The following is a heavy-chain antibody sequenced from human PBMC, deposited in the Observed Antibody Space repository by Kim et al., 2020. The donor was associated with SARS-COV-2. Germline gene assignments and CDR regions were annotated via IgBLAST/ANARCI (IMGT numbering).Heavy chain of an antibody. CDR2: ISGSGGST. D-gene: IGHD1-20*01. V-gene: IGHV3-23*01. CDR3: AKAPGFKWNDIWNYYFDY. CDR1: GFTFSSYA. Sequence: GGSLRLSCAASGFTFSSYAMSWVRQAPGKGLEWVSAISGSGGSTYYADSVKGRFTISRDNSKNTVFLHMSSLRVDDTAVYYCAKAPGFKWNDIWNYYFDYWGQGTLVTVSS. J-gene: IGHJ4*02.